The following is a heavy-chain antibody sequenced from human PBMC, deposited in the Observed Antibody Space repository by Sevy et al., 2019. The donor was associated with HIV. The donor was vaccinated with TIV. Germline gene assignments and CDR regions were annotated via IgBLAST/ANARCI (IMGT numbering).Heavy chain of an antibody. D-gene: IGHD3-22*01. Sequence: GGSLRLSCAASGFTFSSYAMSWVRQAPGKGLEWVSALSGSGGSTYYADSVKGRFTISRDNSKNTLYLQMNSLRAEDTAVYYCAKDPESNYYHDSSVMYYFDYWGQGTLVTVSS. J-gene: IGHJ4*02. V-gene: IGHV3-23*01. CDR1: GFTFSSYA. CDR3: AKDPESNYYHDSSVMYYFDY. CDR2: LSGSGGST.